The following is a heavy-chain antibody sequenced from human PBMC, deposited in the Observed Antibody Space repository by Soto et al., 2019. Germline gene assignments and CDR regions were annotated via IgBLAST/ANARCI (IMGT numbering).Heavy chain of an antibody. CDR1: GYTFTGYY. V-gene: IGHV1-2*02. Sequence: ASVKVSGKASGYTFTGYYMHWSRQAPGQGLEWMGLINPNSGVTNYAQKFQGRVTMTRDTSISTAYMELSRLRSDDTAVYYCARIAAAGIWGQGTMVTVSS. J-gene: IGHJ3*02. CDR3: ARIAAAGI. D-gene: IGHD6-13*01. CDR2: INPNSGVT.